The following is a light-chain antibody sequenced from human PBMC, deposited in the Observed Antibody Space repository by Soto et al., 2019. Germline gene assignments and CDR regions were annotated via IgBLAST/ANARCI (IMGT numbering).Light chain of an antibody. CDR3: SSYTSTSTLVL. CDR1: YRDVGGYNF. V-gene: IGLV2-14*01. Sequence: QSALTQPASVSGSPGQSITISCTGTYRDVGGYNFVSWYQHHPGKAPKLILYGVTNRPSGVSNRFSGSKSGNTASLTISGLQTEDEADYYCSSYTSTSTLVLFGGGTKLTVL. J-gene: IGLJ3*02. CDR2: GVT.